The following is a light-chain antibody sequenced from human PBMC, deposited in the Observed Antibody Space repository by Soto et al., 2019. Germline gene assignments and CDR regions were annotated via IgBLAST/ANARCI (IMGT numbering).Light chain of an antibody. CDR2: EVT. J-gene: IGLJ1*01. V-gene: IGLV2-14*01. CDR3: SSYTNINTRACV. Sequence: QSLPTQPAPVSGSPGQSITISCTGTSGDIGSYNRVSWYQQHPGKAPKLIIYEVTDRPSGVSNRFSGSKSGNTASLTISGLQAEDEAEYYCSSYTNINTRACVFGTGTRSPS. CDR1: SGDIGSYNR.